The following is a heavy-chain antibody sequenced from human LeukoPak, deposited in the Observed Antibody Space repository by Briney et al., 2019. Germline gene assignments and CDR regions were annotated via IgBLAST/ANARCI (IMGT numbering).Heavy chain of an antibody. CDR3: ARLAIYSSGEDY. Sequence: SETLSLTCTVSVGSISSTSYYWGWIRQPPGKGLEWIRSIYYSGSTYYNPSLKSRITISVDTSRNQFSLKLSSVPAADTAVYYCARLAIYSSGEDYWGQGTLVTVSS. CDR1: VGSISSTSYY. V-gene: IGHV4-39*01. J-gene: IGHJ4*02. CDR2: IYYSGST. D-gene: IGHD6-19*01.